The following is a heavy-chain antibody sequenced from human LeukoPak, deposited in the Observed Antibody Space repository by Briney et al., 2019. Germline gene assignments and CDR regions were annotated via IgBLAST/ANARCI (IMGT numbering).Heavy chain of an antibody. V-gene: IGHV5-51*01. CDR3: ARLPERYYYYMDV. J-gene: IGHJ6*03. Sequence: GESLKISCKGSGYSFTSYWIGWVRQMPGKGLEWMGIIYPGDSDTRYSPSLQGQVTISADKSISTAYLQWSSLKASDTAMYYCARLPERYYYYMDVWGKGTTVTVSS. CDR1: GYSFTSYW. CDR2: IYPGDSDT.